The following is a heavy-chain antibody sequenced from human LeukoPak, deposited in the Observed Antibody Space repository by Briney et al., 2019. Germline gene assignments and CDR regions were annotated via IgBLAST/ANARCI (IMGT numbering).Heavy chain of an antibody. Sequence: PGGSLRLSCAASGFTFSSYDMHWVRQATGKGLEWVSAIGTAGDTYYPGSVKGRFTISRENAKNSLYLQMNSLRAGDTAVYYCARGITMVRGVISHFDYWGQGTLVTVSS. J-gene: IGHJ4*02. CDR1: GFTFSSYD. CDR2: IGTAGDT. CDR3: ARGITMVRGVISHFDY. D-gene: IGHD3-10*01. V-gene: IGHV3-13*01.